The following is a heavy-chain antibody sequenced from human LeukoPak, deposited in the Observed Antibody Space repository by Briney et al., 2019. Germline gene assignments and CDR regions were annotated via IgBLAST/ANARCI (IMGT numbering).Heavy chain of an antibody. CDR3: ARDPHREGYFDY. CDR2: IYSSGTA. CDR1: GDSITSYY. V-gene: IGHV4-4*07. J-gene: IGHJ4*02. Sequence: SETLSLTCSVSGDSITSYYWNWIRQPAGKGLEWIGRIYSSGTANDNPSLTSRVTMSVDMSKNQFSLKLTSVTAADTAVYYCARDPHREGYFDYWGQGTLVAVSS.